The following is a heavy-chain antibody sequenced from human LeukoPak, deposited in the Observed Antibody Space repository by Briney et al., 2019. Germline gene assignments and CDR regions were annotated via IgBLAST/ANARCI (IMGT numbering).Heavy chain of an antibody. CDR3: ARADYDSSGYYYIGNAFDI. Sequence: SSETLSLTCTVSGGSISSSSYYWGWIRRPPGKGLEWIGSIYYSGSTYYNPSLKSRVTISVDTSKNQFSLKLSSVTAADTAVYYCARADYDSSGYYYIGNAFDIWGQGTMVTVSS. CDR1: GGSISSSSYY. D-gene: IGHD3-22*01. V-gene: IGHV4-39*07. CDR2: IYYSGST. J-gene: IGHJ3*02.